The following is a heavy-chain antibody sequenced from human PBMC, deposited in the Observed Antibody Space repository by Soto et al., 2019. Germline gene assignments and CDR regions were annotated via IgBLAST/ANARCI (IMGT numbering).Heavy chain of an antibody. V-gene: IGHV4-34*01. J-gene: IGHJ5*02. Sequence: PSETLSLTCAVYGGSLSGYYWTWIRQPPGKGLEWIGEINPGGTTDYNPSLKSRVMMSVDTSKKQFSLKLRSVTAADTAVYYCVRDGTKTLRDWFDPWGQGISVTVSS. CDR2: INPGGTT. D-gene: IGHD1-1*01. CDR1: GGSLSGYY. CDR3: VRDGTKTLRDWFDP.